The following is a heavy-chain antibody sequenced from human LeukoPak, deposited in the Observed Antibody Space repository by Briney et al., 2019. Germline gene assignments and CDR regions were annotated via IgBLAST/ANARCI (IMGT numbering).Heavy chain of an antibody. Sequence: PSETLSLTCTVSGGSISSGGYYWTWIPQPPGKGLEWIGYMSQSGSTYYNPSLKSRVTISVDTSKSQFSLKLTSVTAADTAVYYCARDWSGPYYFDYWGQGTLVTVSS. V-gene: IGHV4-31*03. J-gene: IGHJ4*01. D-gene: IGHD3-3*01. CDR1: GGSISSGGYY. CDR3: ARDWSGPYYFDY. CDR2: MSQSGST.